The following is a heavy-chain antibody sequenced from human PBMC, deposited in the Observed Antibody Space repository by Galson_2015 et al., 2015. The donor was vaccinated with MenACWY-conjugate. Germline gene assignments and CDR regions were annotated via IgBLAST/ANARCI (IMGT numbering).Heavy chain of an antibody. J-gene: IGHJ4*02. V-gene: IGHV5-51*01. D-gene: IGHD3-3*01. CDR2: IYPPDSDT. CDR1: EYSFARFW. Sequence: SGAEVKKPGESLTISCRGYEYSFARFWIGWVRQMPGKGLEWMGIIYPPDSDTKYSPSFQGQVTMSADKSITTTYLQWSSLKASDTAMYYCAIAIYDFWSGYSFDYWGQGTQVTVSS. CDR3: AIAIYDFWSGYSFDY.